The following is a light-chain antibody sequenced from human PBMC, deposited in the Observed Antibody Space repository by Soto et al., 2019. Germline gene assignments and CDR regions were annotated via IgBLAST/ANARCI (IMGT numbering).Light chain of an antibody. Sequence: EIVMTQSPVTLSVSPGERATLSCRASQSVSSNLAWYQQKPGQAPWLLIYGASTRATGIPARFSGSGSGTEFTLTISSLQSEDFAVYYCQQYNNWVGTFGQGTKVDI. J-gene: IGKJ1*01. CDR3: QQYNNWVGT. V-gene: IGKV3-15*01. CDR2: GAS. CDR1: QSVSSN.